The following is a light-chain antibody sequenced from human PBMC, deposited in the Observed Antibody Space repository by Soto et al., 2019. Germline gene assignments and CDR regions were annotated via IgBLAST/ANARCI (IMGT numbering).Light chain of an antibody. J-gene: IGLJ1*01. V-gene: IGLV2-14*01. CDR3: SSYTGRTTTYV. CDR2: EVS. Sequence: QSALTQPASVSGSPVQSITISCTGTASDVGLYDYISWYQHHQGKAPKLLIFEVSNRPSGVSNRVSGSKSGNTASLTISGIQAEDEADYFCSSYTGRTTTYVFGTGNKMTVL. CDR1: ASDVGLYDY.